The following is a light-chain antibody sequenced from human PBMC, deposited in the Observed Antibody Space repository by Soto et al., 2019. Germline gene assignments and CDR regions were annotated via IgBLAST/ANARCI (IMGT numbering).Light chain of an antibody. CDR2: DVG. V-gene: IGLV2-11*01. Sequence: QSALTQPRSVSGSPGQSVTISCTGTSSDVGGYKYVSWYQQRPGKAPKLMIYDVGERPSGVPDRFSGSKSGNTASLTISGLQAEDEADYYCCSYAGTDTFVFGGGTKLTVL. J-gene: IGLJ2*01. CDR1: SSDVGGYKY. CDR3: CSYAGTDTFV.